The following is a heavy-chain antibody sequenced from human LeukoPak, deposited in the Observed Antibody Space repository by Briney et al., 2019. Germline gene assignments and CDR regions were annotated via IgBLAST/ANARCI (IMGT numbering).Heavy chain of an antibody. V-gene: IGHV4-34*01. CDR1: GGSFSGYY. J-gene: IGHJ4*02. CDR3: ARPSRYYGSGSYFAY. CDR2: INHSGST. D-gene: IGHD3-10*01. Sequence: SETLSLTCAAYGGSFSGYYWSWIRQPPGKGLEWIGEINHSGSTDYNPSLKSRVTISVDTSKNQFSLKLSSVTAADTAVYYCARPSRYYGSGSYFAYWGQGTLVTVSS.